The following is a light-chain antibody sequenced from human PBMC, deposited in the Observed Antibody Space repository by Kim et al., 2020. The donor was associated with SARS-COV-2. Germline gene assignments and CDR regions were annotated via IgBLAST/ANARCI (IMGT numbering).Light chain of an antibody. CDR3: QQYIDNSLT. Sequence: DIQMTQSPSSLSASVGDRVTITCRACQGISNYLAWFQQKPGKAPKSLIYAASSLHSGVPSKFSGSGSGTTFTLTISSLEPEDSATYYCQQYIDNSLTFGQGTKLEIK. CDR1: QGISNY. CDR2: AAS. V-gene: IGKV1-16*02. J-gene: IGKJ2*01.